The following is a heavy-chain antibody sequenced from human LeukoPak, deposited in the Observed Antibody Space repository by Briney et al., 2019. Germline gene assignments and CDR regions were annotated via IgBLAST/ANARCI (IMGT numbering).Heavy chain of an antibody. CDR1: GYSFTSYW. CDR2: IDPSDSYT. J-gene: IGHJ5*02. CDR3: ARHLTSNIAAAVT. D-gene: IGHD6-13*01. V-gene: IGHV5-10-1*01. Sequence: GESLRISCKGSGYSFTSYWISWVRQMPGKGLEWMGRIDPSDSYTNYSPSFQGHVTISADKSISTASLQWSSLKASDTAMYYCARHLTSNIAAAVTWGQGTLVTVSS.